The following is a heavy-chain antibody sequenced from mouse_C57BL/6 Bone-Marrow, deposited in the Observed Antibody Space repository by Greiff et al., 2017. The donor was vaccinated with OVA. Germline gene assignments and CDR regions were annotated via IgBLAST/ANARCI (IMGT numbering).Heavy chain of an antibody. V-gene: IGHV6-3*01. Sequence: EVKLVESGGGLVQPGGSMKLSCVASGFTFSNYWMNWVRQSPEKGLEWVAQIRLKSDNYATHYAESVKGRFTISRDDSKSSVYLQMNNLRAEDTGIYYCTGKTVVATSFDYWGQGTTLTVSS. J-gene: IGHJ2*01. CDR3: TGKTVVATSFDY. CDR1: GFTFSNYW. D-gene: IGHD1-1*01. CDR2: IRLKSDNYAT.